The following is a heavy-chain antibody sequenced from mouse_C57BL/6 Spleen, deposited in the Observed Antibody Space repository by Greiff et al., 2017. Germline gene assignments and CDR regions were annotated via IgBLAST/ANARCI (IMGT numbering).Heavy chain of an antibody. J-gene: IGHJ3*01. CDR2: IDPESGGT. V-gene: IGHV1-15*01. Sequence: VQLQQSGAELVRPGASVTLSCKASGYTFTNYAMDWVKQTPGHGLEWIGVIDPESGGTAYNEKFKGKAILTADKSSSTAYMQLRSLTSEDSAVYCCARRCEGGLAYWGQGTSVTVS. CDR1: GYTFTNYA. CDR3: ARRCEGGLAY.